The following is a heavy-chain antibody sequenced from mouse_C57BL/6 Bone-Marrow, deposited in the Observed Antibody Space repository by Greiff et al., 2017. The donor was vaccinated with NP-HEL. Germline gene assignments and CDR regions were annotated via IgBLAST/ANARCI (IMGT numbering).Heavy chain of an antibody. CDR1: GFTFSSYG. J-gene: IGHJ4*01. D-gene: IGHD1-1*01. CDR2: ISSGGSYT. CDR3: ARRVTTVPYYYAMDY. V-gene: IGHV5-6*02. Sequence: EVNVVESGGDLVKPGGSLKLSCAASGFTFSSYGMSWVRQTPDKRLEWVATISSGGSYTYYPDSVKGRFTISRDNAKNPLYLQMSSLKSEDTAMYYCARRVTTVPYYYAMDYWGQGTSVTVSS.